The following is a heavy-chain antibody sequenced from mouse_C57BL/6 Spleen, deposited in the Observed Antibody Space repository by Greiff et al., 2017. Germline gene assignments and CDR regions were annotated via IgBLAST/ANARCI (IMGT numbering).Heavy chain of an antibody. Sequence: QVQLKQPGAELVKPGASVKLSCKASGYTFTSYWMHWVKQRPGQGLEWIGMIHPNSGSTNYNEKFKSKATLTVDKSSSTAYMQLSSLTSEDSAVYYCARRITTVVAPLAMDYWGQGTSVTVSS. CDR2: IHPNSGST. V-gene: IGHV1-64*01. CDR3: ARRITTVVAPLAMDY. CDR1: GYTFTSYW. J-gene: IGHJ4*01. D-gene: IGHD1-1*01.